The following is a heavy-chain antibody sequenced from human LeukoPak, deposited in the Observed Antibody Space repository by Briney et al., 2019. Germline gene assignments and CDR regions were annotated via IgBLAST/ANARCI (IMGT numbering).Heavy chain of an antibody. CDR1: GFTFSSYG. CDR2: ISHDGTVR. D-gene: IGHD2-2*01. J-gene: IGHJ5*02. V-gene: IGHV3-30*18. CDR3: ANEGSQYASSWFDH. Sequence: GGSLRLSCAASGFTFSSYGMQWVRQAPGMGPEWVSVISHDGTVRHYADSVKGRFTISRDSSTNRLYLQMDSLRTEDTAVYYCANEGSQYASSWFDHWGQGTLVTVSS.